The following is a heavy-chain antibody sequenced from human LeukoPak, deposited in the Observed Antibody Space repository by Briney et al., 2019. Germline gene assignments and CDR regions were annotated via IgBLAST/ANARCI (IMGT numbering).Heavy chain of an antibody. CDR2: INPNSGGT. J-gene: IGHJ4*02. CDR1: GYTFTGYY. V-gene: IGHV1-2*02. D-gene: IGHD6-19*01. CDR3: ARDREGVAVARFDY. Sequence: ASVTVSCKASGYTFTGYYMHWVRQAPGQGLEWMGWINPNSGGTNYAQKFQGRVTMTRDTSISTAYMELSRLRSDDTAVYYCARDREGVAVARFDYWGQGTLVTVSS.